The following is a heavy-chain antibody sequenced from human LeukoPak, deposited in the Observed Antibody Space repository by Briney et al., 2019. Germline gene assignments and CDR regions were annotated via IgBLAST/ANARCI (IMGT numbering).Heavy chain of an antibody. CDR1: GFTFTSSA. CDR2: IVVGSGNT. Sequence: SVKVSCKASGFTFTSSAMQWVQQPRGQRLEWIGWIVVGSGNTNYAQKFQERVTITRDMSTSTAYVELSSLRSEDTAVYYCAVVQYDSSGYYDYWGQGTLVTVSS. V-gene: IGHV1-58*02. CDR3: AVVQYDSSGYYDY. D-gene: IGHD3-22*01. J-gene: IGHJ4*02.